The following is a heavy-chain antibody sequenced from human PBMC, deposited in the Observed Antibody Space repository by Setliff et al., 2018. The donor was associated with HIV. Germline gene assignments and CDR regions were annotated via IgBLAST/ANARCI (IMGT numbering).Heavy chain of an antibody. CDR2: MWYDGSDT. CDR1: GFIFNTYG. J-gene: IGHJ4*02. CDR3: ARDSFGSGSYVYYFEY. V-gene: IGHV3-33*01. D-gene: IGHD3-10*01. Sequence: GASLKISCVASGFIFNTYGMHWVRQTPGKGLEWVAVMWYDGSDTYYADSVKGRFTISRDNSKNTVYLQMNRLRVDDTAVYYCARDSFGSGSYVYYFEYWGQGTLVTVSS.